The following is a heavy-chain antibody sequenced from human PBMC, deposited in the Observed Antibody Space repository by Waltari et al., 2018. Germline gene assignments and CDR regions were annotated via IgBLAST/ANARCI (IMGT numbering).Heavy chain of an antibody. CDR1: GFTFRSDS. Sequence: EVQLVESGGGLVQPGGSLRLSCAASGFTFRSDSMNWVRQAPGKGLEWFSYISSSSSTIYYADSVKGRFTISRDNAKNSLYLQMNSLRAEDTAVYYCARDIAAAGTLDYWGQGTLVTVSS. CDR2: ISSSSSTI. J-gene: IGHJ4*02. D-gene: IGHD6-13*01. CDR3: ARDIAAAGTLDY. V-gene: IGHV3-48*04.